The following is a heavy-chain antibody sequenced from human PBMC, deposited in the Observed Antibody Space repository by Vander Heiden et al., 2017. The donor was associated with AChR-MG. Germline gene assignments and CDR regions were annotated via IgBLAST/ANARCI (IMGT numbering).Heavy chain of an antibody. CDR3: ARGAFGHLSWFDP. CDR1: GFPVSSNY. V-gene: IGHV3-53*01. D-gene: IGHD3-10*01. CDR2: IYSGGST. J-gene: IGHJ5*02. Sequence: EVQLVESGGGLIQPGGSLRLSCAASGFPVSSNYMSWVRQAPGKGLEWVSVIYSGGSTYYADSVKGRFTISRDNSKNTLYLQMNSLRAEDTAVYYCARGAFGHLSWFDPWGQGTLVTVSS.